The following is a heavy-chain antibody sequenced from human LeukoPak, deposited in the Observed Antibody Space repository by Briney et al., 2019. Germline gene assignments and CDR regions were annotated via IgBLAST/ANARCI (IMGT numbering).Heavy chain of an antibody. CDR1: GYTFTSYD. J-gene: IGHJ4*02. Sequence: ASVKVSCKASGYTFTSYDIHWVRQTTGQGLEWMGWMNPNSGNTGYAQKFQGRVTITADESTSTAYMELSSLRSEDTAVYYCARVKLWFGELFSDYWGQGTLVTVSS. D-gene: IGHD3-10*01. CDR3: ARVKLWFGELFSDY. V-gene: IGHV1-8*01. CDR2: MNPNSGNT.